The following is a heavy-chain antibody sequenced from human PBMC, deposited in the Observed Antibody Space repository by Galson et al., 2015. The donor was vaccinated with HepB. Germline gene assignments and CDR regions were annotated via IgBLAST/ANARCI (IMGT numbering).Heavy chain of an antibody. CDR2: ISAYNGNT. CDR3: ARDLAYCTSSRCYTTVGY. Sequence: SVKVSCKASGYTFTTYGITWVRQAPGQGLEWMGWISAYNGNTEYAQKFQGRVTMTTDTSTSTGYMEVRSLTADDTAVYFCARDLAYCTSSRCYTTVGYWGQGTLVTVSS. J-gene: IGHJ4*02. V-gene: IGHV1-18*04. D-gene: IGHD2-2*02. CDR1: GYTFTTYG.